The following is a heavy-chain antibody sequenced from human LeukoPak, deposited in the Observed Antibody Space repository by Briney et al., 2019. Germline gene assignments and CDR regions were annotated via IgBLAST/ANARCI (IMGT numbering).Heavy chain of an antibody. J-gene: IGHJ6*03. CDR2: IYTSGST. CDR1: GGSISSGSYY. V-gene: IGHV4-61*02. D-gene: IGHD7-27*01. CDR3: ARATGDLSYYYYYMDV. Sequence: PSQTLSLTCTVSGGSISSGSYYWSWIRQPAGKGLEWIGRIYTSGSTNYNPSLKSRVTISVDTSKNQFSLKLSSVTAADTAVYYCARATGDLSYYYYYMDVWGKGTTVTVSS.